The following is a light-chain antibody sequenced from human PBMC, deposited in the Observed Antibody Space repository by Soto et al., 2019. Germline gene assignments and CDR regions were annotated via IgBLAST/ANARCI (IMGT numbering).Light chain of an antibody. Sequence: MVLTEWPGSSALSPRESAALSWRASQSVSNNHLACNQQKPGQAPTLLIYGASRRATGMPDRFSGCGSGTEFTLTISRXEPEDFAVYHCQQYGRSTYTFAQATKVDTK. CDR2: GAS. CDR1: QSVSNNH. CDR3: QQYGRSTYT. V-gene: IGKV3-20*01. J-gene: IGKJ2*01.